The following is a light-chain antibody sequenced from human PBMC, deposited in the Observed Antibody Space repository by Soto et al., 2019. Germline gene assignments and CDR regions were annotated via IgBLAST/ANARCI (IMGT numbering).Light chain of an antibody. CDR3: RQRLSWPIT. J-gene: IGKJ5*01. V-gene: IGKV3-11*01. CDR2: DSS. Sequence: EAVLTQSPATLSLSPGERATLSCRASESVRDELGWYQQKPGQAPRLLIFDSSNRATGIPARFSGSGYGTDFTLSISSLEPEDFAVYYCRQRLSWPITFGQGTRLE. CDR1: ESVRDE.